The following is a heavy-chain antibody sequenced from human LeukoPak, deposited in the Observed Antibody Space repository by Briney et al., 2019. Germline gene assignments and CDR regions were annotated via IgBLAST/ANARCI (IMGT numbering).Heavy chain of an antibody. CDR1: GGSISSSNW. CDR2: IYHSGST. V-gene: IGHV4-4*02. J-gene: IGHJ6*02. CDR3: AGAHDDYSNPKSPDYYYYYGMDV. D-gene: IGHD4-11*01. Sequence: SETLSLTCAVSGGSISSSNWWSWVRPPPGKGLEWIGEIYHSGSTNYNPSLKSRVTISVDKSKNQFSLKLSSVTAADTAVYYCAGAHDDYSNPKSPDYYYYYGMDVWGQGTTVTVSS.